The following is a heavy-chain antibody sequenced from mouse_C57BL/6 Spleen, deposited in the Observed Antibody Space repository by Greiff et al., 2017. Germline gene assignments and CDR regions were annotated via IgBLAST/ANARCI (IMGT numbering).Heavy chain of an antibody. J-gene: IGHJ2*01. D-gene: IGHD1-1*01. CDR1: GYTFTSYW. CDR3: ARGNYYGSTPFDY. CDR2: INPSNGGT. V-gene: IGHV1-53*01. Sequence: QVQLQQPGTELVKPGASVKLSCKASGYTFTSYWMHWVKQRPGQGLEWIGNINPSNGGTNYNEKFKRKATLTVDKSSSTAYMQLSSLKSEDSAVYYCARGNYYGSTPFDYWGQGTTLTVSS.